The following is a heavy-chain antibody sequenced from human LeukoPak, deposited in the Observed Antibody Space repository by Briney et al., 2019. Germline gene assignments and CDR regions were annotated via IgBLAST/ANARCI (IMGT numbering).Heavy chain of an antibody. CDR1: GGSISSYY. V-gene: IGHV4-4*07. J-gene: IGHJ2*01. CDR2: IYTSGST. Sequence: SETLSLTCTVSGGSISSYYWSWIRQPAGKGLEWIGRIYTSGSTNYNPSLKSRVTMSVDTSKNQFSLKLSSVTAADTAVYYCARRARYYDSSGYSITYWYFDLWGRGTLVTISS. D-gene: IGHD3-22*01. CDR3: ARRARYYDSSGYSITYWYFDL.